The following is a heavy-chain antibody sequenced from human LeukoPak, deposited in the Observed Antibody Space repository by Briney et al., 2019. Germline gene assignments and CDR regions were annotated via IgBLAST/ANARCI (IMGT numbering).Heavy chain of an antibody. V-gene: IGHV3-11*04. J-gene: IGHJ4*02. CDR1: GFTFSDYY. CDR2: ISSSGSII. CDR3: ARDKNYYDSSGRRKVTDY. D-gene: IGHD3-22*01. Sequence: GGSLRLSCAASGFTFSDYYMSWIRQAPGKGLEWISYISSSGSIIYYADSVKGRFTISRDNAKNSLYLQMNSLRAEDTAIYYCARDKNYYDSSGRRKVTDYWGQGTLVTVSS.